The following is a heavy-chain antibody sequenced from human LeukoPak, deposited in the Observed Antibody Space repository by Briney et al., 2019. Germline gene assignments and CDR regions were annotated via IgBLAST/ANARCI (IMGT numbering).Heavy chain of an antibody. CDR2: IKTKGDGGTI. CDR1: GFSFSNVW. J-gene: IGHJ4*02. V-gene: IGHV3-15*01. Sequence: GGSLRLSCAASGFSFSNVWMIWVRHAPGKGLEWVGRIKTKGDGGTIDYAAPVKGRFTISRDDSKNTLYLEVNSLTTEDTAVYYCTTIGLTMIATCDYWGQGTLVTVSS. D-gene: IGHD3-22*01. CDR3: TTIGLTMIATCDY.